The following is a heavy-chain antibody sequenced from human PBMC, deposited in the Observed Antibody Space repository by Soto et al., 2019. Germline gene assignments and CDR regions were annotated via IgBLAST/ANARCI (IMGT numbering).Heavy chain of an antibody. V-gene: IGHV4-34*01. CDR2: INHSGST. CDR3: ARVFSSNRPEKALCYCSSTSCYCPGWFDP. J-gene: IGHJ5*02. D-gene: IGHD2-2*01. Sequence: QVQLQQWGAGLLKPSETLSLTCAVYGGSFSGYYWSWIRQPPGKGLEWIGEINHSGSTNYNPSLKSRVTIAVDTSKNQFSRKLSSVTAADTAVDYCARVFSSNRPEKALCYCSSTSCYCPGWFDPWGQGTLVTVSS. CDR1: GGSFSGYY.